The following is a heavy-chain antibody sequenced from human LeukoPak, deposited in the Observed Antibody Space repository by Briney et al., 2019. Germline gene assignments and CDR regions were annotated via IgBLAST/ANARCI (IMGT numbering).Heavy chain of an antibody. J-gene: IGHJ5*02. Sequence: ASVKVSCKASGYTFTSYAMHWVRQAPGQRLEWMGWINAGNGNTKYSQKFQGRVTITRDTSASTACMELSSLRSEDTAVYYCARGAAYSSGWYNWFDPWGQGTLVTVSS. CDR3: ARGAAYSSGWYNWFDP. D-gene: IGHD6-19*01. V-gene: IGHV1-3*01. CDR2: INAGNGNT. CDR1: GYTFTSYA.